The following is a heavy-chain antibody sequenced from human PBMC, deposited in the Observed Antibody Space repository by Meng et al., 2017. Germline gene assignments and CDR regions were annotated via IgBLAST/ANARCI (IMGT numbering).Heavy chain of an antibody. CDR1: GGSFSGYY. CDR2: INHSGST. CDR3: ARGYDFWSGQYYFDY. D-gene: IGHD3-3*01. V-gene: IGHV4-34*01. Sequence: QVQLQQWGAGLLKPSETLSLTCAVYGGSFSGYYWSWIRQPPGKGLEWIGEINHSGSTNYNPSLKSRVTMSLDTSKNQFSLRLSSVTAADTAVYYCARGYDFWSGQYYFDYWGQGTLVTVSS. J-gene: IGHJ4*02.